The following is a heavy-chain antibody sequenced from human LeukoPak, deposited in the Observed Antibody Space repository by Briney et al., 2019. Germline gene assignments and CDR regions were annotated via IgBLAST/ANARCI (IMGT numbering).Heavy chain of an antibody. Sequence: GGSLRLSCAASGFTFSGMHWVRQAPGKGLEWVAVISYDGSNKYYADSVKGRFTISRDNSKNTLYLQMNSLRAEDTAVYYCVRGGDYLDYWGQGTLVTVSS. V-gene: IGHV3-30*03. CDR3: VRGGDYLDY. CDR2: ISYDGSNK. J-gene: IGHJ4*02. CDR1: GFTFSG.